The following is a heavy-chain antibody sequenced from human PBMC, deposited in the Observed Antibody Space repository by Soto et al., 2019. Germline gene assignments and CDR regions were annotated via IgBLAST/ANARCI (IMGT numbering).Heavy chain of an antibody. V-gene: IGHV4-30-4*01. Sequence: SETLSLTCTVSGGSVSGVDYFWSWIRQSPGKGLEWVGYIYYTGITHLNPSLKSRLTMAVDTSKNEFSLKLTSVSAADTAVYFCAREERKGIISWFDPWGQGTPVTVSS. CDR1: GGSVSGVDYF. CDR3: AREERKGIISWFDP. CDR2: IYYTGIT. D-gene: IGHD2-21*01. J-gene: IGHJ5*02.